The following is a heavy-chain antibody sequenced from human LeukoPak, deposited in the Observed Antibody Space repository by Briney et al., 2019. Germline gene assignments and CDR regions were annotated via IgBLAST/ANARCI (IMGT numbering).Heavy chain of an antibody. V-gene: IGHV1-69*06. Sequence: SVKVSCKASGGTFSSYAINWVRQAPGQGLEWMGGIIPIFDTTNYAQNFQGRVTITADKSTNTAYMGLSSLRSEDTAVYYCARAIRGSKIASRYYFYYMDIWGKGTTVTVSS. CDR3: ARAIRGSKIASRYYFYYMDI. D-gene: IGHD3-10*01. CDR1: GGTFSSYA. CDR2: IIPIFDTT. J-gene: IGHJ6*03.